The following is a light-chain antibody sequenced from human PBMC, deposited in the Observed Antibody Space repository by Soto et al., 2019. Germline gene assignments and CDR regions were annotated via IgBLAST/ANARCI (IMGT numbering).Light chain of an antibody. V-gene: IGLV2-14*01. Sequence: QSALTQPASVSGSPGQSITISCTGTSGDVGGYNYVSWYQQHPGKAPKLMIYDVSNRPSGVSNRFSGSKSGTTASLTISGLQGEDEADYYCSSYTSSSTDVFGTGTKVTVL. J-gene: IGLJ1*01. CDR3: SSYTSSSTDV. CDR1: SGDVGGYNY. CDR2: DVS.